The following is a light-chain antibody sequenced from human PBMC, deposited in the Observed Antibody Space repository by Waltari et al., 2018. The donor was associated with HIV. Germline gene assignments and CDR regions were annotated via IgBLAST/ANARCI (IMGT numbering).Light chain of an antibody. Sequence: QSALTQPRSVSGSPGQSVTISCTGTSSDVGGYNYVSWYQQHPGKAPKFLIYDVSKRPSGVPDRFSGSKSGNTASLTISGLQAEDEADYYCAAWDDSLSRPVFGGGTKLTVL. CDR3: AAWDDSLSRPV. CDR2: DVS. J-gene: IGLJ3*02. CDR1: SSDVGGYNY. V-gene: IGLV2-11*01.